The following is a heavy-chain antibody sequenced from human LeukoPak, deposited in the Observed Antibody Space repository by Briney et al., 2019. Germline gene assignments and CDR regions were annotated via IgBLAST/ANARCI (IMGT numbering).Heavy chain of an antibody. Sequence: SETLSLTCTVSGGSISSYYWSWIRQPPGKGLEWIGYIYYSGSTNYNPSLKSRVTISVDTSKNQFSLKLSSVTAADTAVYYCARNSIQLWPKRYSAFDIWGQGTMVTVSS. V-gene: IGHV4-59*12. CDR1: GGSISSYY. D-gene: IGHD5-18*01. CDR3: ARNSIQLWPKRYSAFDI. J-gene: IGHJ3*02. CDR2: IYYSGST.